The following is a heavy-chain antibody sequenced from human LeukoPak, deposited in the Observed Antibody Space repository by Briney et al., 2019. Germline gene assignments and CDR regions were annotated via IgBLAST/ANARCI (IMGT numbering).Heavy chain of an antibody. J-gene: IGHJ4*02. D-gene: IGHD3-9*01. CDR3: AKEIGAKSTIVDFEDY. CDR1: GFTFSSYG. Sequence: PGRSLRLSCAASGFTFSSYGMRWVRQAPGKGLEWVAVISYDGSNKYYADSVKGRFTISRDNSKNTLYLQMNSLRAEDTAVYYCAKEIGAKSTIVDFEDYWGQGTLVTVSS. V-gene: IGHV3-30*18. CDR2: ISYDGSNK.